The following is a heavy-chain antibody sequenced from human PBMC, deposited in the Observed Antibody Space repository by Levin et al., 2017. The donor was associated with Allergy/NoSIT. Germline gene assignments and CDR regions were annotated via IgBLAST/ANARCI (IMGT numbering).Heavy chain of an antibody. V-gene: IGHV3-11*01. D-gene: IGHD6-19*01. CDR3: ARDPGIAVAPGDAWPAGWYFDR. J-gene: IGHJ2*01. CDR2: ISSSGSTI. Sequence: GGSLRLSCAASGFTFSDYYMSWIRQAPGKGLEWVSYISSSGSTIYYADSVKGRFTISRDNAKNSLYLQMNSLRAEDTAVDYCARDPGIAVAPGDAWPAGWYFDRWGRGTLVTVSS. CDR1: GFTFSDYY.